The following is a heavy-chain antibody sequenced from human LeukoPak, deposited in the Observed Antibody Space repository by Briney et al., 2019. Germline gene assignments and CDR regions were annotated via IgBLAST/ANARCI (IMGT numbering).Heavy chain of an antibody. CDR3: ARDTYYYDSSGYYSLGAFDI. Sequence: PSETLSLTCAVYGGSFSGYYWSWIRQPPGKGLEWIGEINHSGSTNYNPSLKSRVTISVDTSKNQFSLKLSSVTAADTAVYYCARDTYYYDSSGYYSLGAFDIWGQGTMVTVSS. CDR1: GGSFSGYY. CDR2: INHSGST. V-gene: IGHV4-34*01. J-gene: IGHJ3*02. D-gene: IGHD3-22*01.